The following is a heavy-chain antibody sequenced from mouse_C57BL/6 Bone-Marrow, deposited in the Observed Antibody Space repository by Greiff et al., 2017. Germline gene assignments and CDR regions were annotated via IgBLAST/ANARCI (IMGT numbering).Heavy chain of an antibody. Sequence: EVKVVESGGGLVQSGRSLRLSCATSGFTFSDFYMEWVRQAPGKGLEWIAASRNKANDYTTEYSASVKVRFIVSSDTSQSILYLQMNALRAEDTAIYFCARGPYYSNPYAMDYWGQGTSVTVSS. CDR3: ARGPYYSNPYAMDY. J-gene: IGHJ4*01. CDR2: SRNKANDYTT. D-gene: IGHD2-5*01. CDR1: GFTFSDFY. V-gene: IGHV7-1*01.